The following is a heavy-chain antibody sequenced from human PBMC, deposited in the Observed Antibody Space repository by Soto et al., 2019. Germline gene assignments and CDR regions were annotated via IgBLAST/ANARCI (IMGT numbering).Heavy chain of an antibody. J-gene: IGHJ6*02. Sequence: ASVKVSCKASGYTFTSYGISWVRQAPGQGLEWMGWISAYNGNTNYARKLQGRVTMTTDTSTSTAYMELRSLRSDDTAVYYCARAGEVNFWSGYPIFGAPNYYYYGMDVWGQGTTVTVS. V-gene: IGHV1-18*04. CDR1: GYTFTSYG. CDR3: ARAGEVNFWSGYPIFGAPNYYYYGMDV. D-gene: IGHD3-3*01. CDR2: ISAYNGNT.